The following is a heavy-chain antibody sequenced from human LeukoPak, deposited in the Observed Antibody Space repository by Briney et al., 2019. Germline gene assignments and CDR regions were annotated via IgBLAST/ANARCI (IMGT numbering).Heavy chain of an antibody. V-gene: IGHV1-2*02. CDR1: GYTLTGHY. D-gene: IGHD1-26*01. J-gene: IGHJ4*02. CDR3: ARGSGSYHYDY. CDR2: INPNSGGT. Sequence: ASVKVSCNASGYTLTGHYMHWVRQAPGQGLEWVGWINPNSGGTNYAQKFQGRITMTRDTSISTAYMELSRLISDDTAVYHCARGSGSYHYDYWGQGTLVTVSS.